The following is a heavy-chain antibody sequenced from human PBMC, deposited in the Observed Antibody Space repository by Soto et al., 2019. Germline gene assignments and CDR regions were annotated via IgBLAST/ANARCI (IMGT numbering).Heavy chain of an antibody. CDR1: GYTFTGYH. CDR2: INPNSGGT. J-gene: IGHJ4*02. V-gene: IGHV1-2*04. D-gene: IGHD4-17*01. Sequence: ASLKVSCKASGYTFTGYHMHWVRLAPGQGLEWMGWINPNSGGTNYAQKFQGWVTMTRDTSISTAYMELSRLRSDDTAVYYCARASDDYGDIYFDYWGQGTLVTVSS. CDR3: ARASDDYGDIYFDY.